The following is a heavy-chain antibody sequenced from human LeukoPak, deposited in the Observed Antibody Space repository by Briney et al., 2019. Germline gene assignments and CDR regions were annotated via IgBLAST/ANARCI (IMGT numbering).Heavy chain of an antibody. D-gene: IGHD7-27*01. V-gene: IGHV3-23*01. CDR3: AKAGTGGTLVDY. CDR1: GFTFSSYA. Sequence: PGGSLRLSCAASGFTFSSYAMSWVRQAPGKGLEWVSAISGSGGSTYYADSVKGRFTISRDNSKNTLYLQMNSLRAEDPAVYYCAKAGTGGTLVDYWGQGTLVTVSS. CDR2: ISGSGGST. J-gene: IGHJ4*02.